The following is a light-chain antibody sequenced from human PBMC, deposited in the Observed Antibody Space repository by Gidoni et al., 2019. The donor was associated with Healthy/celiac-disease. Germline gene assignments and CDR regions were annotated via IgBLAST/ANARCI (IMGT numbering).Light chain of an antibody. CDR3: QQSYSTPPHGT. J-gene: IGKJ2*02. Sequence: DIQMTQSPSSLSASVGDRVTITCRASQSISSYLNWYQQKPGKAPKLLIYAASSLQSGVPSRFSGSGSGTDFTLTISSLQPEDFATYYCQQSYSTPPHGTFGQGTKLEIK. V-gene: IGKV1-39*01. CDR2: AAS. CDR1: QSISSY.